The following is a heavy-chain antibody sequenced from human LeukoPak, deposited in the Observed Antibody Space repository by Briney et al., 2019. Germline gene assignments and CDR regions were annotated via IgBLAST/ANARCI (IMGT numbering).Heavy chain of an antibody. D-gene: IGHD3-22*01. CDR3: ARVSLYYYDSSGYLGY. CDR1: GYTFTSYG. J-gene: IGHJ4*02. Sequence: ASVKVSCKASGYTFTSYGISWVRQAPGQGLEWMGRISAYNGNTNYAQKLQGRVTMTTDTSTSTAYMELRSLRSDDTAVYYCARVSLYYYDSSGYLGYWGQGTLVTVSS. CDR2: ISAYNGNT. V-gene: IGHV1-18*01.